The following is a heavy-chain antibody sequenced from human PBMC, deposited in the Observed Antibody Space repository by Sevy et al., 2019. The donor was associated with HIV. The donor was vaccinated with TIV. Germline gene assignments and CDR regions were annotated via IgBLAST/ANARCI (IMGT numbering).Heavy chain of an antibody. J-gene: IGHJ4*02. CDR3: TRWKGAKSIFDY. CDR2: LKSKAYGGTL. D-gene: IGHD1-1*01. V-gene: IGHV3-49*04. Sequence: GGSLRLSCTASGFTFGDYAMSWVRQAPGKGLEWVAFLKSKAYGGTLDYAASVKGRFIISRDDSNSIAHLQMNDLKTEDTAIYYCTRWKGAKSIFDYWGQGALVTVSS. CDR1: GFTFGDYA.